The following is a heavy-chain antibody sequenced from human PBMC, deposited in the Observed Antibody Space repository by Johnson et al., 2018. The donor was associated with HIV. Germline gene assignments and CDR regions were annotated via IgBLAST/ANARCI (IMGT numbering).Heavy chain of an antibody. Sequence: QVQLVESGGGLGQPGGSLSLSCAGSGFTFSDYYMNWLRQAPGKELEWVSYISSTGSTIYYADSVKGRFTISRDNSKNTLYLQMNSLGAEDTALYYCAKDRLAVASPGEAFEIWGQGTMVTV. D-gene: IGHD6-19*01. CDR2: ISSTGSTI. V-gene: IGHV3-11*01. CDR1: GFTFSDYY. CDR3: AKDRLAVASPGEAFEI. J-gene: IGHJ3*02.